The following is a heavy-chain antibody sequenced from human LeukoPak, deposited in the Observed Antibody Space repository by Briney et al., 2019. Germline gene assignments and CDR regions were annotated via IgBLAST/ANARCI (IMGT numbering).Heavy chain of an antibody. CDR2: IYSGGST. CDR1: GFTVSSNY. V-gene: IGHV3-66*01. D-gene: IGHD6-19*01. CDR3: ARAYSSGYYYYYYGMDV. J-gene: IGHJ6*02. Sequence: PGGSLRLSCAASGFTVSSNYMSWVRQAPGKGLEWVSVIYSGGSTYYADSVKGRFTISRDNSKNTLYLQMNSLRAEDTAVYYCARAYSSGYYYYYYGMDVWGQGTTVTVSS.